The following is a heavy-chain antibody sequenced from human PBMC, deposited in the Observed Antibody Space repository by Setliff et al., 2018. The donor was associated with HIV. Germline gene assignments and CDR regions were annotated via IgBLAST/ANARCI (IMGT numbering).Heavy chain of an antibody. V-gene: IGHV4-34*01. D-gene: IGHD5-12*01. CDR2: IKHTGVT. CDR1: GGSFSTYY. J-gene: IGHJ2*01. CDR3: ARPSAGGGYNYWYFDL. Sequence: SETLSLTCAVYGGSFSTYYWTWIRQPPGRGLEWIGEIKHTGVTNYNPSLKSRVTISVDTSKNQFSLKLSSVTAADTAVYYCARPSAGGGYNYWYFDLWGRGTLVTVSS.